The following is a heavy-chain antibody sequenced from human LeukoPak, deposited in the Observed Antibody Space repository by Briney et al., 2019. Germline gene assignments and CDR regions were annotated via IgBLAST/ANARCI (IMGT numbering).Heavy chain of an antibody. CDR1: GFSVISNY. V-gene: IGHV3-66*01. D-gene: IGHD4-17*01. CDR2: FYSGGSI. CDR3: ARGVTTDLRFDY. J-gene: IGHJ4*02. Sequence: GGSLRLSFAASGFSVISNYMSWVRQAPGKGLEWVSVFYSGGSIYYADSVKGRFTISRDNSKNTLYLQMSSLRAEDTAVYYCARGVTTDLRFDYWGQGTLVTVSS.